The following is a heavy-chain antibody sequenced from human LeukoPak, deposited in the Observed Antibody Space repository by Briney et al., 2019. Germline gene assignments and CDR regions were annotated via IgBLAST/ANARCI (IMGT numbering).Heavy chain of an antibody. Sequence: ASVKVSCKASGYTFANYAMHWVRQAPGQSLEWMGWINSANGNTKYSQKFQGRVTITRDTSVSTAYMELSSLRSEDTAVYYCARDGRFIVADYYYGMDVWGQGTTVTVSS. J-gene: IGHJ6*02. CDR1: GYTFANYA. V-gene: IGHV1-3*04. CDR2: INSANGNT. CDR3: ARDGRFIVADYYYGMDV. D-gene: IGHD1-26*01.